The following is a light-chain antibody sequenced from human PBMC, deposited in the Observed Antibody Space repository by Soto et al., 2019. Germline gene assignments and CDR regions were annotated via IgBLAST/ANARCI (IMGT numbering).Light chain of an antibody. CDR2: NNN. V-gene: IGLV1-44*01. Sequence: QSVLTQPPSASGTPGQRVTISCSGSSSNTGTNSVNWYQHLPGTAPKLLIFNNNRRPSGVLDRFSGSKSGTSASLAISGLQSEDEADYYCAEWDDRLKGVVFGGGTKLTV. J-gene: IGLJ2*01. CDR1: SSNTGTNS. CDR3: AEWDDRLKGVV.